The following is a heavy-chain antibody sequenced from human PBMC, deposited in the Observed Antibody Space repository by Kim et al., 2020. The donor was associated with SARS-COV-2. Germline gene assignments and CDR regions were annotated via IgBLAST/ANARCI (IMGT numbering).Heavy chain of an antibody. CDR2: IIPIFGTA. D-gene: IGHD3-3*01. V-gene: IGHV1-69*13. J-gene: IGHJ5*02. CDR3: ARVNHHYDFWSGYPNWFDP. Sequence: SVKVSCKASGGTFSSYAISWVRQAPGQGLEWMGGIIPIFGTANYAQKFQGRVTITADESTSTAYMELSSLRSEDTAVYYCARVNHHYDFWSGYPNWFDPWGQGTLVTVSS. CDR1: GGTFSSYA.